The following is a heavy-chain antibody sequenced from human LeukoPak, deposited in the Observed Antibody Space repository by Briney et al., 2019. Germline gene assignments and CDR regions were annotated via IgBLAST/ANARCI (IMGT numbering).Heavy chain of an antibody. Sequence: GGSLGLSCAASGFTFSSYSMNWVRQAPGKGLEWVSSISSSSSYIYYADSVKGRFTISRDNAKNSLYLQMNSLRAEDTAVYYCARDSRGSGSYYNVVYWGQGTLVTVSS. D-gene: IGHD3-10*01. CDR1: GFTFSSYS. V-gene: IGHV3-21*01. CDR2: ISSSSSYI. CDR3: ARDSRGSGSYYNVVY. J-gene: IGHJ4*02.